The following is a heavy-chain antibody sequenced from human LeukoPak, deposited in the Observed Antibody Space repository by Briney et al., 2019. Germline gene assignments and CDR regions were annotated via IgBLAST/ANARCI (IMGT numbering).Heavy chain of an antibody. V-gene: IGHV3-30*18. CDR3: AKGHYDILTGSLDY. J-gene: IGHJ4*02. CDR2: ISYDGSNK. CDR1: GFTFSSYS. D-gene: IGHD3-9*01. Sequence: GGSLRLSCAASGFTFSSYSMNWVRQAPGKGLEWVAVISYDGSNKYYADSVKGRFTISRDNSKNTLYLQMNSLRAEDTAVYYCAKGHYDILTGSLDYWGQGPLATVSS.